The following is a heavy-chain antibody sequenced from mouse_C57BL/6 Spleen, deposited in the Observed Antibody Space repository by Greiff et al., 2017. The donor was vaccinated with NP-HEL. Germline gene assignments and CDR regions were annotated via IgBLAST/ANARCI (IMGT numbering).Heavy chain of an antibody. CDR1: GYTFTSYW. J-gene: IGHJ2*01. D-gene: IGHD2-4*01. CDR2: IYPSDSET. Sequence: VQLQQPGAELVRPGSSVKLSCKASGYTFTSYWMDWVKQRPGQGLEWIGNIYPSDSETHYNQKFKDKATLTVDKSSSTAYMQLSSLTSEDSAVYYCARALYDYDGFDYWGQGTTLTVSS. CDR3: ARALYDYDGFDY. V-gene: IGHV1-61*01.